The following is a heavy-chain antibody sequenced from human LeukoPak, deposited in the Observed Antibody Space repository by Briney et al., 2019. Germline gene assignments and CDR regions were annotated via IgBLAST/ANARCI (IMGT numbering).Heavy chain of an antibody. CDR3: ARNVPGRGDYFDY. CDR1: GFTFSSYA. CDR2: ISASGGST. D-gene: IGHD3-10*01. V-gene: IGHV3-23*01. J-gene: IGHJ4*02. Sequence: AGGSLRLSCAASGFTFSSYAMNWVRQAPVKGLEWVSTISASGGSTFYADSVKDRFTISRDNSKNTLYLQMNSLRAEDTAVYYCARNVPGRGDYFDYWGQGTLVTVSS.